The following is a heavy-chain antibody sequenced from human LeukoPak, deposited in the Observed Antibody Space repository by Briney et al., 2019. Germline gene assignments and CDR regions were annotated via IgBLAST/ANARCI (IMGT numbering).Heavy chain of an antibody. D-gene: IGHD3-22*01. CDR2: INHSGST. J-gene: IGHJ4*02. CDR3: AKPPNPRYYYDSSGWYYFDY. CDR1: GGSFSGYY. V-gene: IGHV4-34*01. Sequence: PSETLSLTCAVYGGSFSGYYWSWIRQPPGKGLEWIGEINHSGSTNYNPSLKSRVTISVDTSKNQFSLKLSSVTAADTAVYYCAKPPNPRYYYDSSGWYYFDYWGQGTLVTVSS.